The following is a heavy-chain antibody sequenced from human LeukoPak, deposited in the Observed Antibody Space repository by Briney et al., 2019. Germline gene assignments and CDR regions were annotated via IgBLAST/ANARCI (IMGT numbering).Heavy chain of an antibody. V-gene: IGHV5-51*01. D-gene: IGHD3-10*01. CDR3: ARRDYFATGNYVDY. J-gene: IGHJ4*02. CDR2: IYPGDSET. CDR1: GYKFTTQW. Sequence: GESLKISCKSSGYKFTTQWIGWVRQMPGKGLEWLGIIYPGDSETRYSPSFQGHITISVDKSISTAYLQWNSLKASDTAIYYCARRDYFATGNYVDYWGQGTLVTVSS.